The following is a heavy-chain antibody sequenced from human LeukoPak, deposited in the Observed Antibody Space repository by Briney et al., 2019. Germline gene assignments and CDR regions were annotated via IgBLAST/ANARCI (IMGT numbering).Heavy chain of an antibody. Sequence: GESLRLSCAASGFTFSNVWMSWVRQVPGKGLEWVGRIRRKTDGETTDHAAPVKGRFTISRDDSKNTLYLQMNSLKTEDTAVYYCVTDLVIKGYFDYWGQGALVTVSS. CDR1: GFTFSNVW. CDR2: IRRKTDGETT. D-gene: IGHD2-21*01. J-gene: IGHJ4*02. CDR3: VTDLVIKGYFDY. V-gene: IGHV3-15*01.